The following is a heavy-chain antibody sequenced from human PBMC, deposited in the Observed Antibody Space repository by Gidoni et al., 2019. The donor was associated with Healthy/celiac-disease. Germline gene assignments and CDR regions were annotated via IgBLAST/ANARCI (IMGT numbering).Heavy chain of an antibody. D-gene: IGHD3-22*01. V-gene: IGHV5-10-1*03. CDR3: AREENYYDSSGYSDY. Sequence: EVQLVQSGAEVKKPGESLRISCKGSGYSFTSYWISWVRQMPGKGLEWMGRIDPSDSYTNYSPSFQGHVTISADKSISTAYLQWSSLKASDTAMYYCAREENYYDSSGYSDYWGQGTLVTVSS. CDR2: IDPSDSYT. J-gene: IGHJ4*02. CDR1: GYSFTSYW.